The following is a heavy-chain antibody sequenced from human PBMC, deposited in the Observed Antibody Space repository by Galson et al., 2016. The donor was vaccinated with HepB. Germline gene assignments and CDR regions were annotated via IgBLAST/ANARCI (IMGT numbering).Heavy chain of an antibody. J-gene: IGHJ6*03. Sequence: SVKVSCKASGGTFSSYAISWVRQAPRQGLEWMGGIVPIFGTANYAQRFQGRVTITADESASTAYMELGSLRSEDTAVYYCARSPRGVYLGGLRYYYYYMDVWGKGTTVTVSS. V-gene: IGHV1-69*13. D-gene: IGHD6-13*01. CDR3: ARSPRGVYLGGLRYYYYYMDV. CDR1: GGTFSSYA. CDR2: IVPIFGTA.